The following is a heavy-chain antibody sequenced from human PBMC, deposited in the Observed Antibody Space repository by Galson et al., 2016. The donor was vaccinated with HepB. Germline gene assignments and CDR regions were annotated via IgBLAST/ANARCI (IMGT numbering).Heavy chain of an antibody. CDR1: GDSISNVYY. D-gene: IGHD2-21*02. V-gene: IGHV4-4*07. J-gene: IGHJ5*02. CDR2: VYSNGNA. Sequence: SETLSLTCTVSGDSISNVYYWSWIRQSAEKGLEWIGRVYSNGNAAYNPSLRSRISLHVDTSRNQFSLEMAFVTAADTAVYYCARGNCGVDCPKHNWFDPWGPGTLVAVSS. CDR3: ARGNCGVDCPKHNWFDP.